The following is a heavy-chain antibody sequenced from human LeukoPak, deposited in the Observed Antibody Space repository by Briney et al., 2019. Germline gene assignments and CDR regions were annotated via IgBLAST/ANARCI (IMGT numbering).Heavy chain of an antibody. Sequence: SETLSLTCTVSGGSISSYYWSWIRQPPGKGLEWIGEINHSGSTNYNPSLKSRVTISVDTSKNQFSLKLSSVTAADTAVYYCASGRVAVTGDYWGQGTLVTVSS. J-gene: IGHJ4*02. D-gene: IGHD1-14*01. CDR2: INHSGST. CDR1: GGSISSYY. CDR3: ASGRVAVTGDY. V-gene: IGHV4-34*01.